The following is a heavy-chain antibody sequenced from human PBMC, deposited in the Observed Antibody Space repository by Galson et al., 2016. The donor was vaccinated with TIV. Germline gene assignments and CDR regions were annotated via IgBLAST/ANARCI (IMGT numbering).Heavy chain of an antibody. Sequence: LRLSCAASGFTFSSYWMSWVRQAPGKGLEWVANIKQDGSVRYYVDSVKGRFTISRDNAKNSLYLQMNSLRAADTAVYYCARHVPDADYLPDWGQGTLVTVSS. D-gene: IGHD3-16*01. CDR2: IKQDGSVR. CDR1: GFTFSSYW. V-gene: IGHV3-7*05. J-gene: IGHJ4*02. CDR3: ARHVPDADYLPD.